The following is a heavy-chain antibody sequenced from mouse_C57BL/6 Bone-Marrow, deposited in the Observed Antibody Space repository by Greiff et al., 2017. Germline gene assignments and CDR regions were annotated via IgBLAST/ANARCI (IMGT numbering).Heavy chain of an antibody. CDR1: GYTFTSYW. Sequence: QVQLQQPGAELVKPGASVQMSCKASGYTFTSYWITWVKQRPGQGLEWIGDIYPTSGRTNYNEKFKSKAILTVDTSSNTAYMQLGSLTSDDSAVFYCARSGPLGRSFDYWGQGTTLTVSS. J-gene: IGHJ2*01. V-gene: IGHV1-55*01. CDR3: ARSGPLGRSFDY. CDR2: IYPTSGRT. D-gene: IGHD4-1*01.